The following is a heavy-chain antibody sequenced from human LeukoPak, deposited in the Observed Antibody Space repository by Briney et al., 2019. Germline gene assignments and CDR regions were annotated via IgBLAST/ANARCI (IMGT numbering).Heavy chain of an antibody. CDR3: ARASTTPEYYYYYMDV. J-gene: IGHJ6*03. V-gene: IGHV1-18*01. Sequence: ASVKVSCKASGYTFTSYGISWVRQAPGQGLEWMAWISAYNGNTNYAQKLQGRVTMTTDTSTSTAYMELRSLRSDDTAVYYCARASTTPEYYYYYMDVWGKGTTVTVSS. D-gene: IGHD2-2*01. CDR2: ISAYNGNT. CDR1: GYTFTSYG.